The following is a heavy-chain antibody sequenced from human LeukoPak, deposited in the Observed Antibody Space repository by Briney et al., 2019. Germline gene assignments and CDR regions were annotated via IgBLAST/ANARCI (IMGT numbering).Heavy chain of an antibody. Sequence: KPSETLSLTCAVYGGSFSGYYWSWIRQPPGKGLEWIGEINHSGSTNYNPSLKSRVTISVDTSKNQFSLKLSSVTAADTAVYYCAREGVDPFDIWGQGTMVTVSS. CDR2: INHSGST. CDR3: AREGVDPFDI. J-gene: IGHJ3*02. D-gene: IGHD3/OR15-3a*01. CDR1: GGSFSGYY. V-gene: IGHV4-34*01.